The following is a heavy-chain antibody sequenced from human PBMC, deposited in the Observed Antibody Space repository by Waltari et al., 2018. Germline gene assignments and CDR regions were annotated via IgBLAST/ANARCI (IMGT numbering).Heavy chain of an antibody. V-gene: IGHV4-34*01. D-gene: IGHD1-26*01. CDR2: NNHSGST. J-gene: IGHJ4*02. CDR3: ARHGEDSGGYTGY. Sequence: QVQLQQWGAGLLKPSETLSLTCAVYGGSFSGYYWSWIRQPPGKGLEWIGENNHSGSTNYNPSLKSRVTISVDTSKNPFSLKLSSVTAADTAVYYCARHGEDSGGYTGYWGQGTLVTVSS. CDR1: GGSFSGYY.